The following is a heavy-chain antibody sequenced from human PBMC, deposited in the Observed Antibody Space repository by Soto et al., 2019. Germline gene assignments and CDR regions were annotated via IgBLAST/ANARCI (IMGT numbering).Heavy chain of an antibody. CDR3: ARGPYVTGGSGSAYGMDV. V-gene: IGHV4-34*01. Sequence: SETLSLTCAVYGGSFSGYYWSWIRQPPGKGLEWIGEINHSGSANYNPSLKSRVTISVDTSKNQFSLKLSSVTAADTAVYYCARGPYVTGGSGSAYGMDVWGQGTTVT. CDR2: INHSGSA. J-gene: IGHJ6*02. D-gene: IGHD3-10*01. CDR1: GGSFSGYY.